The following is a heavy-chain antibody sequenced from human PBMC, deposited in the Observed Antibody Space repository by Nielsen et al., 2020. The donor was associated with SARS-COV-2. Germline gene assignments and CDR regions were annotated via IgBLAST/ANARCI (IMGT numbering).Heavy chain of an antibody. V-gene: IGHV4-34*01. J-gene: IGHJ5*02. Sequence: SETLSLTCAVYGGSLRGYYWTWIRQPPGKGLEWIGEINHYGSTNYNPSLKSRVTMSLDTSKNQFSLKLTSVTAADTAVYYCASCPEYSSSSVNCFDPWGQGTLVTVSS. CDR1: GGSLRGYY. D-gene: IGHD6-6*01. CDR3: ASCPEYSSSSVNCFDP. CDR2: INHYGST.